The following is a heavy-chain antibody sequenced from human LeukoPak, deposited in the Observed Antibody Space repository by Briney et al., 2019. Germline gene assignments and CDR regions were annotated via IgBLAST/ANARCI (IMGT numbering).Heavy chain of an antibody. D-gene: IGHD3-10*01. CDR2: ISSSSSYI. Sequence: GGSLRLSCAASGFTFSSYSMNWVRQAPGKGLEWVSSISSSSSYIYYADSVKGRFTISRDNAKNSLYLQMNSLRAEDTAVYYCARVKGYYGSGRKDFDYWGQGTLVTVSS. J-gene: IGHJ4*02. V-gene: IGHV3-21*01. CDR1: GFTFSSYS. CDR3: ARVKGYYGSGRKDFDY.